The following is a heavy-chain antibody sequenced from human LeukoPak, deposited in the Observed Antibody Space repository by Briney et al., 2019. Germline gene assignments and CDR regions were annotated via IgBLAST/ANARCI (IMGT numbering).Heavy chain of an antibody. CDR2: IKKDGSEK. CDR1: GFTFISYL. Sequence: SGGSLRLSCAASGFTFISYLMSWVRQAPGKGPEWVANIKKDGSEKYYVDSVKGRFTISRDNAKNSLYLQMNSLRAEDTAVYYCAKLAGGWRVYYFDYWGQGTLVTVSS. V-gene: IGHV3-7*01. CDR3: AKLAGGWRVYYFDY. J-gene: IGHJ4*02. D-gene: IGHD6-19*01.